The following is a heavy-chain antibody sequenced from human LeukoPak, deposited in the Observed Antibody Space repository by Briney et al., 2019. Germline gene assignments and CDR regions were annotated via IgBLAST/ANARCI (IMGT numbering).Heavy chain of an antibody. CDR1: GFMISSYW. CDR3: AKVGTEVDL. Sequence: GGSLRLSCAGSGFMISSYWMKWVRQAPGKGLEWVANIKQDGNEKYFVDSVKGRFTISRDNAKNSLYLQMDSLRVDDTAVYYCAKVGTEVDLWGQGTLVSVSS. J-gene: IGHJ4*02. CDR2: IKQDGNEK. D-gene: IGHD1-1*01. V-gene: IGHV3-7*03.